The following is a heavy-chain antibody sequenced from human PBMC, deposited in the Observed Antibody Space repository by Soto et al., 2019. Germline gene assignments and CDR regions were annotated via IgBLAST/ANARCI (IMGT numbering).Heavy chain of an antibody. CDR2: TSYDASNK. V-gene: IGHV3-30*03. D-gene: IGHD3-16*01. CDR3: ATRGTRGQFDS. CDR1: GFSFSTYG. J-gene: IGHJ4*02. Sequence: QVQRVESGGGVVQPGRSLRLSCVGSGFSFSTYGMHWLRQPPGKGLEWVAVTSYDASNKYYADSVKGRFTISRDNSKNTLYLPMDSLRAEDTAVYYCATRGTRGQFDSWGQGTLVTVSS.